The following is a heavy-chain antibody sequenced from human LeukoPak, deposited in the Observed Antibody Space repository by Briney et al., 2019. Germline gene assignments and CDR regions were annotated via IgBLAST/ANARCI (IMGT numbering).Heavy chain of an antibody. CDR3: AKGNAPIVGDYYYYGMDI. CDR1: GFTFSSYA. D-gene: IGHD1-26*01. Sequence: GGSLRLYCAASGFTFSSYAMSWVRQAPGKGLEWVSAISGSGGSTYYADSVKGRFTISRDNSKNTLYLQMNSLRAEDTAVYYCAKGNAPIVGDYYYYGMDIWGQGTTVTVSS. V-gene: IGHV3-23*01. CDR2: ISGSGGST. J-gene: IGHJ6*02.